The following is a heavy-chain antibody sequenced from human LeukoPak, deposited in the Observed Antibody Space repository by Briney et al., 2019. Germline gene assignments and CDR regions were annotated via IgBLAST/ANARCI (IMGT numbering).Heavy chain of an antibody. CDR3: ARGLYDYVWGSYRLDDAFDI. CDR1: GFTFSSYG. D-gene: IGHD3-16*02. J-gene: IGHJ3*02. CDR2: IWYDGSNK. Sequence: GGSLRLSCAASGFTFSSYGMHWVRQAPGKGLEWVAVIWYDGSNKYYADSVKGRFTISRDNSKNTLYLQMNSLRAEDTAVYYCARGLYDYVWGSYRLDDAFDIWGQGTMVTVSS. V-gene: IGHV3-33*01.